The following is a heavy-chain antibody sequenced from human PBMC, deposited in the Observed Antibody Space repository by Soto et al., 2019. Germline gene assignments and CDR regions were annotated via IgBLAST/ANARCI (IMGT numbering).Heavy chain of an antibody. D-gene: IGHD4-4*01. V-gene: IGHV3-7*03. J-gene: IGHJ4*02. CDR2: MNEDGSER. CDR3: ARDRAYSRFDY. Sequence: GGSLRLSCAVSGFSFSSAWMTWIRQAPGKGLERVAIMNEDGSERYYVDSVKGRFTISRDNAKNALFLQMNSLRVEDTAVYFCARDRAYSRFDYWGQGSLVTVSS. CDR1: GFSFSSAW.